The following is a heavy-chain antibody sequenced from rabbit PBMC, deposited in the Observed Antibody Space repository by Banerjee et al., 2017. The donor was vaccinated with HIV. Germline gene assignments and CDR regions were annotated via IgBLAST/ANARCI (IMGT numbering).Heavy chain of an antibody. J-gene: IGHJ6*01. Sequence: QSLEESGGDLVKPGASLTLTCTASGFSFSSSYYMCWVRQAPGKGLEWIGCIGAGSGSTWYASWANGRFTISKTSSTTVTLQMTSLTAADTATYFCARDIRDGGGAVYGNGVYLWGPGTLVTVS. D-gene: IGHD6-1*01. CDR2: IGAGSGST. V-gene: IGHV1S40*01. CDR1: GFSFSSSYY. CDR3: ARDIRDGGGAVYGNGVYL.